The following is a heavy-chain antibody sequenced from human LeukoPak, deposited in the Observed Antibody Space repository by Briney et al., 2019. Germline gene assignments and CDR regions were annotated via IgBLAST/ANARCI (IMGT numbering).Heavy chain of an antibody. V-gene: IGHV3-30*02. J-gene: IGHJ6*03. CDR2: IRYDGIAI. CDR3: AKGTPGIIAGGHDYYMDV. D-gene: IGHD6-13*01. CDR1: GFTFSSFG. Sequence: PGGSLRLSCAASGFTFSSFGMNWVRQAPGKGLEWVTFIRYDGIAIQYADSVKGRFTISRDNSKNALYLQMISLRPEDTAVYFCAKGTPGIIAGGHDYYMDVWGKGTTVTISS.